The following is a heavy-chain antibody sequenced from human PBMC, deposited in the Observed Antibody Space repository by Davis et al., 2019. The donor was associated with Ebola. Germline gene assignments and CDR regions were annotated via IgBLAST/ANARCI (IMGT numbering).Heavy chain of an antibody. CDR1: GYSFTSYW. Sequence: KVSCKGSGYSFTSYWISWVRQMPGKGLEWMGRIDPSDSYTNYSPSFQGHVTISADKSISTAYLQWSSLKASDTAMYYCARFAYYGGNSFHFDYWGQGTLVTVSS. CDR3: ARFAYYGGNSFHFDY. D-gene: IGHD4-23*01. V-gene: IGHV5-10-1*01. J-gene: IGHJ4*02. CDR2: IDPSDSYT.